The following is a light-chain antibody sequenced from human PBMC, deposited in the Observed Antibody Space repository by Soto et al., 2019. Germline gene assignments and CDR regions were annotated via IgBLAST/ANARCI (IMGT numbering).Light chain of an antibody. V-gene: IGKV1-5*01. CDR2: AAS. Sequence: IQMTQSPSTLSASVGGRVTLTCRASQSGSDWLAWYQQKPGNPPKVLIYAASTLQRGVPSRFSGSASGTEFTLTISSLQPEDFATYYCQQVSGYPLSFGGGTKVDIK. CDR1: QSGSDW. CDR3: QQVSGYPLS. J-gene: IGKJ4*01.